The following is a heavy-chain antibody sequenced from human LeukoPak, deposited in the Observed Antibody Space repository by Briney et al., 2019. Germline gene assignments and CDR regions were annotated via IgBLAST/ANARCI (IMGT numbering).Heavy chain of an antibody. V-gene: IGHV3-11*01. D-gene: IGHD3-22*01. CDR3: ARASHDTYYYDSSGYTRDI. J-gene: IGHJ3*02. CDR2: ISSSGSTI. Sequence: TGGSLRLSCAASGFTFSDYYMSWIRQAPGKGLECGSYISSSGSTIYYADSVKGRFTISRDNAKNSLYLQMNSLRAEDTAVYYCARASHDTYYYDSSGYTRDIWGQGTMVTVSS. CDR1: GFTFSDYY.